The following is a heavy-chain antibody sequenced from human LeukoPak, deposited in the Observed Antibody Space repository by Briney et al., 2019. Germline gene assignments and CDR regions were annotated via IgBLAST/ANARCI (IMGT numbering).Heavy chain of an antibody. CDR2: INHSGST. D-gene: IGHD4-17*01. J-gene: IGHJ5*02. CDR1: GGSFSGYY. CDR3: ARTTTVTSRDWFDP. V-gene: IGHV4-34*01. Sequence: SETLSLTCAVYGGSFSGYYWSWIRQPPGKGLEWIGEINHSGSTNYNPSLKSRVTISVDTSKNQFSLRLSSVTAADTAVYYCARTTTVTSRDWFDPWGQGTLVTVSS.